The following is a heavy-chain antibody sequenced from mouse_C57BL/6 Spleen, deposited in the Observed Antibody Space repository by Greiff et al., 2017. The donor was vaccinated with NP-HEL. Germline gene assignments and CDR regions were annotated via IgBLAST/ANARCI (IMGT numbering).Heavy chain of an antibody. D-gene: IGHD1-1*01. CDR1: GYTFTSYW. CDR2: IDPSDSET. Sequence: QVQLQQPGAELVRPGSSVKLSCKASGYTFTSYWMHWVKQRPIQGLEWIGNIDPSDSETHYNQKFKDKATLTVDKSSSTAYMQLSSLTSEDSAVYCCARSDYGSSYAMDYWGQGTSVTVSS. CDR3: ARSDYGSSYAMDY. V-gene: IGHV1-52*01. J-gene: IGHJ4*01.